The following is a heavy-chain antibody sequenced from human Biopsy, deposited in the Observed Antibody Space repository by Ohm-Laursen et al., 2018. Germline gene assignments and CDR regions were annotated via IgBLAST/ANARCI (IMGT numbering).Heavy chain of an antibody. D-gene: IGHD3-22*01. V-gene: IGHV1-69*06. J-gene: IGHJ5*02. CDR3: ARHYYDTSGYNWFDP. CDR2: VMPFFGTA. CDR1: GGTFSSYI. Sequence: SSVKVSCKASGGTFSSYIFAWVRQAPGQRPEWMGDVMPFFGTAQYAPKLQGRVSMTADKTTYTAYMELTSLTSKDTAVYFCARHYYDTSGYNWFDPWGQGTLVTVSS.